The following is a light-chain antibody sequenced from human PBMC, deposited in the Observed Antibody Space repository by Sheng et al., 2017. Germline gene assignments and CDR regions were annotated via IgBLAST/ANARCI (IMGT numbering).Light chain of an antibody. CDR2: DAS. V-gene: IGKV3-11*01. CDR3: QQRNNWPLYS. Sequence: EIVLTQSPATLSLSPGQRATLSCRASQSVSNDLAWYQQKPGQAPRLLIYDASHRATGIPARFSGSGSGTDFTLTISSLEPEDFALYYCQQRNNWPLYSFGQGTRLEIK. CDR1: QSVSND. J-gene: IGKJ2*03.